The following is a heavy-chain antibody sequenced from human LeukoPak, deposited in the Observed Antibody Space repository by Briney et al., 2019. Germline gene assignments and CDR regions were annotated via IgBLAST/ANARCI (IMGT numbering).Heavy chain of an antibody. J-gene: IGHJ5*02. CDR1: GFTVSSSP. CDR2: IYSGGNT. V-gene: IGHV3-53*04. CDR3: VRLMGSGWFDP. D-gene: IGHD1-26*01. Sequence: GGSLRLSCAASGFTVSSSPINWVRQAPGRGLEWVSVIYSGGNTFYADSVKGRFTISRHNSENTLDLQINSLSADDTAVYYCVRLMGSGWFDPWGQGTLVTVFS.